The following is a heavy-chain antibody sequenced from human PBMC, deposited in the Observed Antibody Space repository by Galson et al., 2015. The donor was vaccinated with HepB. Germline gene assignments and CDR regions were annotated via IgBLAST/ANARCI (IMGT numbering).Heavy chain of an antibody. D-gene: IGHD3-22*01. V-gene: IGHV4-39*01. Sequence: SETLSLTCTVSGGSISSSSYYWGWIRQPPGKGLEWIGSIYYSGSTYYNPSLKSRVTISVDTSKNQFSLKLSSVTAADTAVYYCARLGPYYYDSSSSDYWGQGTLVTVSS. CDR2: IYYSGST. J-gene: IGHJ4*02. CDR3: ARLGPYYYDSSSSDY. CDR1: GGSISSSSYY.